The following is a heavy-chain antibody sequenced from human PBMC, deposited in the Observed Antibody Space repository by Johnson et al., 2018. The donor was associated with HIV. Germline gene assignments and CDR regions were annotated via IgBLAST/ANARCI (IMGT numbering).Heavy chain of an antibody. J-gene: IGHJ3*02. CDR1: GFSFSSYA. D-gene: IGHD4-17*01. Sequence: QVQLVESGGGVVQPGRSLRLSCAASGFSFSSYAMHWVRQAPGKGLEWVAIISYDGSIKYYADSVKGQFTISRDNSKNTLYLQMNSLRAEETAVYYCARMTVTSPGFFDIWGQGTMVTVSS. CDR2: ISYDGSIK. V-gene: IGHV3-30-3*01. CDR3: ARMTVTSPGFFDI.